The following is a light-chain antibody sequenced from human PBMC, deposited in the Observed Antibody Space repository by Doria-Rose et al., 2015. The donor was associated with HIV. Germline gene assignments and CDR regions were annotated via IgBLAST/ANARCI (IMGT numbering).Light chain of an antibody. J-gene: IGKJ1*01. CDR3: QQYNSYSPST. Sequence: DIQLTQSPSTLSASVGDRVSITCRASQTISGWLARYQQKPGKAPKLLIYKASTLENGVPSRFSSSGSGTEFTLTISSLQPDDFATYYCQQYNSYSPSTFSQGTKVEIK. CDR1: QTISGW. V-gene: IGKV1-5*03. CDR2: KAS.